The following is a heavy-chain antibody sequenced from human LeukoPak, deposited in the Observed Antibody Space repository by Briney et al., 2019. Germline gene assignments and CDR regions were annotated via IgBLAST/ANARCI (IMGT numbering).Heavy chain of an antibody. J-gene: IGHJ6*03. Sequence: ASVKVSCKASGYTFTSDDITWVRQAPGQGLAWMGWISTHNGDTNYAQKFQGRVTITADKSTSTAYMELSSLRSEDTAVYYCATSRGGQLWLPQGTYYYYYMDVWGKGTTVTVSS. CDR2: ISTHNGDT. CDR3: ATSRGGQLWLPQGTYYYYYMDV. D-gene: IGHD5-18*01. V-gene: IGHV1-18*01. CDR1: GYTFTSDD.